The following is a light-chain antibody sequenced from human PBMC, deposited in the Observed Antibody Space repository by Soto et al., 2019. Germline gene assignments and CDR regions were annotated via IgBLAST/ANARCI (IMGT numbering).Light chain of an antibody. V-gene: IGKV1-5*01. CDR2: DAP. CDR1: QSISSW. CDR3: QQYNSYSTWT. Sequence: DIQMTQSPSTLSASVGDRVTITCRASQSISSWLAWYQQKPGKAPKLLIYDAPSLESGVPSRFSGSGSGTEFTLTISSLQPDDFATYYCQQYNSYSTWTFGQGTKVEIK. J-gene: IGKJ1*01.